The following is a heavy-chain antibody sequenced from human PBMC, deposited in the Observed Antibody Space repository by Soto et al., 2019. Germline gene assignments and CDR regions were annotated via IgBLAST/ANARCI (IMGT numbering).Heavy chain of an antibody. J-gene: IGHJ4*02. V-gene: IGHV1-2*02. Sequence: QVQLVQSGAEVKKPGASVKVSCKPSGYTFTGYYIHWVRQAPGQGLEWMGWINPNSGATNYALKCQGRVTMTRDTSISAAYMELNSLTSDDTAVYYCARSRLTDYSIDYWGQGTLVTVSS. CDR3: ARSRLTDYSIDY. CDR2: INPNSGAT. D-gene: IGHD4-4*01. CDR1: GYTFTGYY.